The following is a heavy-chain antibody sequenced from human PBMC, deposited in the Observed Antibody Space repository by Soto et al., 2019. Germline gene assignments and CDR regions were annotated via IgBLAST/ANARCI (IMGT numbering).Heavy chain of an antibody. D-gene: IGHD2-15*01. J-gene: IGHJ6*02. CDR1: GFTFSSCA. CDR3: AKGGRDSDYDGAGV. V-gene: IGHV3-23*01. Sequence: EVQLLESGGGLVQPGGSLRLSCAASGFTFSSCAMGWVRQAPGKGLEWVSDIIDSGGSTYYADSVKGWFTISRDNSKSTLYLQMSYQRAEDTALYYCAKGGRDSDYDGAGVWGPGATVAVSS. CDR2: IIDSGGST.